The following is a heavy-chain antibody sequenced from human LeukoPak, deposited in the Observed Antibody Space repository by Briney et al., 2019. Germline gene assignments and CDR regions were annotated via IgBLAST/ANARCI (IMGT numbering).Heavy chain of an antibody. D-gene: IGHD4-17*01. Sequence: GGSLRLSCAASGFTFSRYWMSWVGQAPGKWLEWVANIKQDGSEKYYVDSVKGRFTISRDNAKNSLYLQMNSLRAEDTAVYYCARATVTTWRGGSYYFDYWGQGTLVTVSS. CDR2: IKQDGSEK. J-gene: IGHJ4*02. V-gene: IGHV3-7*01. CDR3: ARATVTTWRGGSYYFDY. CDR1: GFTFSRYW.